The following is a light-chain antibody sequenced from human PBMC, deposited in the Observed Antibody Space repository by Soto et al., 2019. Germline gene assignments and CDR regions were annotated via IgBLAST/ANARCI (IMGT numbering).Light chain of an antibody. CDR1: QSVRGNY. V-gene: IGKV3-20*01. J-gene: IGKJ4*01. CDR3: QQFSSYPLT. CDR2: GAS. Sequence: EIVLTQSPGTLSLSPGERATLSCRASQSVRGNYLAWYQQKPGQAPRLLISGASSRASGIPDRFSGSGSGTDFTLTISRLEPEDFAVYYCQQFSSYPLTFGGGTKVDIK.